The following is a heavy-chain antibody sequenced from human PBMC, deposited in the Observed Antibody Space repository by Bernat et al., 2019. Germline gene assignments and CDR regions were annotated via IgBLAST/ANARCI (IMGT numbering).Heavy chain of an antibody. Sequence: QVQLQEAGPGLVKPSGTLSLTCAVSAGSISSNSWWSWVRQPPGKGLEWIGEIYHSGSNTYNPSLKSRVTISVDKSKNQFSLKLTSVTAADTAVYYCARGINSYGPFDYWGQGTLVTVSS. D-gene: IGHD5-18*01. J-gene: IGHJ4*02. V-gene: IGHV4-4*02. CDR3: ARGINSYGPFDY. CDR1: AGSISSNSW. CDR2: IYHSGSN.